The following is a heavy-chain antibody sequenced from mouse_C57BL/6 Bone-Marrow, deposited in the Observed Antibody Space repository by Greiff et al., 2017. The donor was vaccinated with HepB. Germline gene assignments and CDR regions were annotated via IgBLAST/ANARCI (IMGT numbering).Heavy chain of an antibody. CDR2: INPNNGGT. D-gene: IGHD1-1*01. CDR3: ARSSGVDPERRSGYFDV. V-gene: IGHV1-18*01. J-gene: IGHJ1*03. CDR1: GYTFTDYN. Sequence: VQLKESGPELVKPGASVKIPCKASGYTFTDYNMDWVKQSHGKSLEWIGDINPNNGGTIYNQKFKGKATLTVDKSSSTAYMELRSLTSEDTAVYYCARSSGVDPERRSGYFDVWGTGTTVTVSS.